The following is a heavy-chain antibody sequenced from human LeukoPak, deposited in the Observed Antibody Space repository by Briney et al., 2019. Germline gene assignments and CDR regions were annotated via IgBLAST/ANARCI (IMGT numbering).Heavy chain of an antibody. CDR3: AKDMTPMAAYYYGMDV. D-gene: IGHD6-19*01. CDR1: GFTFDDYA. J-gene: IGHJ6*02. CDR2: ISWNSGSI. Sequence: PGGSLRLSCAASGFTFDDYAMHWVRHAPGKGLEWVSGISWNSGSIGYADSVKGRFTISRDNAKNSLYLQMNSLRAEDTALYYCAKDMTPMAAYYYGMDVWGQGTTVTVSS. V-gene: IGHV3-9*01.